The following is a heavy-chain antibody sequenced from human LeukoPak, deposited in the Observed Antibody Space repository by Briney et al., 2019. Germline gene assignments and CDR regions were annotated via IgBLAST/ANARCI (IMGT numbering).Heavy chain of an antibody. D-gene: IGHD3-3*01. CDR3: ARGRFLEWSNTDTDAFDI. J-gene: IGHJ3*02. V-gene: IGHV3-21*01. CDR2: IDTSTTYM. Sequence: GGSLRLSCAASGFTFSSYSMNWVRQAPGKGLEWVSSIDTSTTYMTYADSVKGRFTISRDNARNSLYLQMNSLRAEDTAVYYCARGRFLEWSNTDTDAFDIWGQGTMVTVSS. CDR1: GFTFSSYS.